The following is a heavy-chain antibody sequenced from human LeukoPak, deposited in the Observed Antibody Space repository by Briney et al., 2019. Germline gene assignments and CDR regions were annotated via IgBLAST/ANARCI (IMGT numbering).Heavy chain of an antibody. CDR1: GYTFTSYY. J-gene: IGHJ4*02. CDR2: INPSGGST. D-gene: IGHD1-26*01. Sequence: ASVKVSCKASGYTFTSYYMHWVRQAPGQGLEWMGIINPSGGSTSYAQKFQGRVTMTRDMSTSTVYMELRSLRSDDTAVYYCALVGTYFDYWGQGTLVTVSS. CDR3: ALVGTYFDY. V-gene: IGHV1-46*01.